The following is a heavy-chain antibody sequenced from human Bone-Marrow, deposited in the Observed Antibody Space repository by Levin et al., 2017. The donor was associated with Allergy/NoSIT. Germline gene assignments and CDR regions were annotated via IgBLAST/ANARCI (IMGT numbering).Heavy chain of an antibody. CDR1: GFTFSSYA. CDR3: ARVAKKVPAAIGWFDP. D-gene: IGHD2-2*01. Sequence: GESLKISCAASGFTFSSYAMHWVRQAPGKGLEWVAVISYDGSNKYYADSVKGRFTISRDNSKNTLYLQMNSLRAEDTAVYYCARVAKKVPAAIGWFDPWGQGTLVTVSS. J-gene: IGHJ5*02. V-gene: IGHV3-30*04. CDR2: ISYDGSNK.